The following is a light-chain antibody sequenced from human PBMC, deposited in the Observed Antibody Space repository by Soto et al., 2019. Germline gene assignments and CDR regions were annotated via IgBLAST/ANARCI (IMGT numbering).Light chain of an antibody. CDR3: EAWDDSLYGAV. CDR2: SND. Sequence: QSVLTQPPAASGTPGQRVTISCSGSSSNIGTNTVNWYQQLPGTAPKLLIYSNDLRPSGVPDRFSGSKSGTSASLAISGLQSEDVADYYCEAWDDSLYGAVFGGGTKLTVL. V-gene: IGLV1-44*01. J-gene: IGLJ2*01. CDR1: SSNIGTNT.